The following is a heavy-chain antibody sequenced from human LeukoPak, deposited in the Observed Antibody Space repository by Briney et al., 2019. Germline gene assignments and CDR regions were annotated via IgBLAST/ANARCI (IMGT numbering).Heavy chain of an antibody. Sequence: PSETLSLTCTVSGGSISSSSYYWGRIRQPPGKGLEWIGSIYYSGSTYYNPSLKSRVTISVDTSKNQFSLKLSSVTAADTAAYYCARHDPPRDGITIFGVAYDYWGQGTLVTVSS. CDR2: IYYSGST. D-gene: IGHD3-3*01. J-gene: IGHJ4*02. CDR3: ARHDPPRDGITIFGVAYDY. V-gene: IGHV4-39*01. CDR1: GGSISSSSYY.